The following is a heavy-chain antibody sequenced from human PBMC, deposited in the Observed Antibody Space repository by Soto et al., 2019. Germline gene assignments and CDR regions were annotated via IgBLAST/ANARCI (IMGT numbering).Heavy chain of an antibody. Sequence: QVQLVQSGAEVKKSGASVKVSCKASGYTFTSHDINWVRQATGQGLEWMGWMNPNSGNTGYAQKFQGRVTMTRNTSISTVYRELSSLRSEDTAVYYCARWDYGYYARFDYWGQGTLVTVS. CDR2: MNPNSGNT. J-gene: IGHJ4*02. CDR3: ARWDYGYYARFDY. CDR1: GYTFTSHD. V-gene: IGHV1-8*01. D-gene: IGHD4-17*01.